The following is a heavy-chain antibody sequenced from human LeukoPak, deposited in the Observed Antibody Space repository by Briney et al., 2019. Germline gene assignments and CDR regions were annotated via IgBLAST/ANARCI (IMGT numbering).Heavy chain of an antibody. CDR2: ISYDGSNK. CDR1: GFTFSSYG. J-gene: IGHJ4*02. V-gene: IGHV3-30*18. D-gene: IGHD5-12*01. Sequence: PGRSLRLSCAASGFTFSSYGMHWVRQAPGKGLEWVAVISYDGSNKYYADSVKGRFTISRDNSKNTLYLQMNGLRAEDTAVYYCAKDSGQGLDYWGQGTLVTVSS. CDR3: AKDSGQGLDY.